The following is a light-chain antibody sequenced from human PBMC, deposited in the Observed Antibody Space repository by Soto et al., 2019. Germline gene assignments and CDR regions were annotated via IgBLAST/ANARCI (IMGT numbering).Light chain of an antibody. CDR2: GNS. CDR1: SSNIGAGYD. J-gene: IGLJ1*01. Sequence: QSVLTQPPSVSGAPGQRVTISCTGSSSNIGAGYDVHWYQQLPGTAPKLLIYGNSNRPSGVPDRFSGSKSGISASLAITGLQAEDDVDYYCQSYDSSLSGFYVFGTGTKVTVL. CDR3: QSYDSSLSGFYV. V-gene: IGLV1-40*01.